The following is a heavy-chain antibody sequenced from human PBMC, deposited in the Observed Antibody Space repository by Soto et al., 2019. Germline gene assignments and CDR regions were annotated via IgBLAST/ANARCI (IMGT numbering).Heavy chain of an antibody. V-gene: IGHV5-51*01. D-gene: IGHD4-17*01. CDR3: ARSYTGDYEYYFDY. CDR2: IYPGDSDV. J-gene: IGHJ4*02. CDR1: GYNFRHYY. Sequence: GESLKISCQASGYNFRHYYIAWVRQKPGRGLEWVGLIYPGDSDVRYSPSFQGQVTISADKSISTAYLQWSSLKASDTAMYYCARSYTGDYEYYFDYWGQGTLVTVSS.